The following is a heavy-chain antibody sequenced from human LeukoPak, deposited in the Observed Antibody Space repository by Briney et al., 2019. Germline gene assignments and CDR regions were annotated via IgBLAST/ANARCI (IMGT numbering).Heavy chain of an antibody. Sequence: GASVKVSCKASGGTFSSYAISWVRQAPGQGLEWMGRIIPILGIANYAQKFQGRVTITADKSTSTAYMELSSLRSEDTAVYYCARSYGGRLPFDYWGQGTLVTVSS. V-gene: IGHV1-69*04. CDR1: GGTFSSYA. J-gene: IGHJ4*02. CDR2: IIPILGIA. D-gene: IGHD4-23*01. CDR3: ARSYGGRLPFDY.